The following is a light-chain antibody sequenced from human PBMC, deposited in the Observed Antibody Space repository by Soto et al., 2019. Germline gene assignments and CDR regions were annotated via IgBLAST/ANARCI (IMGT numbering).Light chain of an antibody. J-gene: IGLJ1*01. CDR2: DVS. V-gene: IGLV2-14*01. CDR3: SSYTSSSTSV. Sequence: QSVLTQPASVSGSAGQSITISCTGTSSDVGGYNYVSWYQQHPGKAPKLLIYDVSTRPSGVSNRFSGSKSGNTASLTISGLQAEDEADYYCSSYTSSSTSVFGTGTKVTVL. CDR1: SSDVGGYNY.